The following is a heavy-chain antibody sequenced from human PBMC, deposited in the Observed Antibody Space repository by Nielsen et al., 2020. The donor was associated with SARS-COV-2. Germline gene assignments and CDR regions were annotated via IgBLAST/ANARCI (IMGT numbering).Heavy chain of an antibody. J-gene: IGHJ6*02. D-gene: IGHD3-10*01. CDR3: ARDRLGTYYYGSGSYKYYYYGMDV. V-gene: IGHV3-48*03. CDR2: ISSSGSTI. Sequence: VRQCPGKGLEWVSYISSSGSTIYYADSVKGRFTISRDNAKNSLYLQMNSLRAEDTAVYYCARDRLGTYYYGSGSYKYYYYGMDVWGQGTTVTVSS.